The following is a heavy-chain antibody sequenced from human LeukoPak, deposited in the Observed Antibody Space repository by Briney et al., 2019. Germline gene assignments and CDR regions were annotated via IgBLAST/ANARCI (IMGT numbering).Heavy chain of an antibody. Sequence: GGSLRLSCAASGFIFSNFGMHWVRQAPGKGLEWVAVIWADGSKKYYGDSVKGRFTISRDNSKNTLFLQMNSLRAEDTAVYYCARDYYAVRYYFDYWGQGTLVTVSS. CDR1: GFIFSNFG. J-gene: IGHJ4*02. CDR3: ARDYYAVRYYFDY. V-gene: IGHV3-33*01. CDR2: IWADGSKK. D-gene: IGHD3-22*01.